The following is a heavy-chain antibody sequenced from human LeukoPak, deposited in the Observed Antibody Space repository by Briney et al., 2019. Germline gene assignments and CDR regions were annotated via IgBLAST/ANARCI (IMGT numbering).Heavy chain of an antibody. CDR3: ARGNRGDY. D-gene: IGHD1-14*01. CDR1: GFTVSSNY. J-gene: IGHJ4*02. V-gene: IGHV3-7*01. Sequence: GGSLRLSCAASGFTVSSNYMSWVRQAPGKGLEWVANINQDGSEKYYVDSVKGRFTISRDNAKNSLYLQMNSLRAEDTAVYYCARGNRGDYWGQGTLVTVSS. CDR2: INQDGSEK.